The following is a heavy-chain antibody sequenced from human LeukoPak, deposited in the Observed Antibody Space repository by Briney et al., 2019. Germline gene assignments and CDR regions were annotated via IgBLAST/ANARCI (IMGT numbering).Heavy chain of an antibody. CDR2: ISGSGGST. CDR3: AKVDTAMVEYYFDY. V-gene: IGHV3-23*01. J-gene: IGHJ4*02. Sequence: GGSLRLSCAASGFTFSSYAMSWVRQAPGKGLEWVSVISGSGGSTYYADSVKGRFTISRDNSKNTLYLQMNSLRAEDTAVYYCAKVDTAMVEYYFDYWGQGTLVTVSS. D-gene: IGHD5-18*01. CDR1: GFTFSSYA.